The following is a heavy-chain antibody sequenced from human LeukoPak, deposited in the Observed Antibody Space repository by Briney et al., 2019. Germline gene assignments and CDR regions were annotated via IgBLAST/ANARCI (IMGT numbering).Heavy chain of an antibody. Sequence: GGSLRLSCAASGLSVSDNYMTWVRQAAGKGLDWVSIIYPNGRTYYADSVKGRFTISRDNSKNTLNLQMNSLRVEDTAVYYCARAWTGDYWGQGTLVTVFS. J-gene: IGHJ4*02. CDR2: IYPNGRT. V-gene: IGHV3-53*01. CDR3: ARAWTGDY. CDR1: GLSVSDNY. D-gene: IGHD3/OR15-3a*01.